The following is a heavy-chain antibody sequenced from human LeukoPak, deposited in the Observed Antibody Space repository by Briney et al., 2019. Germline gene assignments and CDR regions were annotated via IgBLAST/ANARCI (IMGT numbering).Heavy chain of an antibody. Sequence: GGSLRLSCAASGFTFSSCGMHWVRQAPGKGLEWVAVIWYGGSNKYYADSVKGRFTISRDNSKNRLYLQMNSLRAEDTAVYYCARGPGYSSGWFVGTTGYWGQGTLVTVSS. CDR2: IWYGGSNK. J-gene: IGHJ4*02. V-gene: IGHV3-33*01. D-gene: IGHD6-19*01. CDR3: ARGPGYSSGWFVGTTGY. CDR1: GFTFSSCG.